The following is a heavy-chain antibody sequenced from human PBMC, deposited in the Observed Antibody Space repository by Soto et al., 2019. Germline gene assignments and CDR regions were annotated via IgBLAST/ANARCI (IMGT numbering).Heavy chain of an antibody. V-gene: IGHV3-23*01. CDR3: AKATATGGGAFDI. CDR1: GFTCSSYA. CDR2: MRVGVST. J-gene: IGHJ3*02. D-gene: IGHD2-8*02. Sequence: GSRRLSRAPAGFTCSSYAMSWVRQAPGKGREWVSRMRVGVSTYYPDSVKGRFTISRDNSKNTLSLQMNSLTAGDTAVYYCAKATATGGGAFDIWGQGTMVTVSS.